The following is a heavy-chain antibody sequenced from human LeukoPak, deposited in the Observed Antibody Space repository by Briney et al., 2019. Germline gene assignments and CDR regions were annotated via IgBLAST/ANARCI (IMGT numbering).Heavy chain of an antibody. Sequence: ASVKVSCKASGYASTSYGISWVRQAPGQGLEWMGWMNPNSGNTGYAQKFQGRVTMTRNTSISTAYMELSSLRSEDTAVYYCARGYCSSTSCFHFDYWGQGTLVTVSS. CDR2: MNPNSGNT. V-gene: IGHV1-8*02. D-gene: IGHD2-2*01. CDR1: GYASTSYG. J-gene: IGHJ4*02. CDR3: ARGYCSSTSCFHFDY.